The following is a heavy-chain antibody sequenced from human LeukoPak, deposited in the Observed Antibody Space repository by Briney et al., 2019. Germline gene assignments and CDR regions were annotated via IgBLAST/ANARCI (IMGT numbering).Heavy chain of an antibody. Sequence: PGGSLRLSCAASEFSVSANYMSCVRQAPGKGLEWVSVIYSGGSTFYADSVKGRFTISRHNSRNTLYLQMNSLRAEDTAVYYCGYSGYDFPFDYWGQGTLVTVSS. D-gene: IGHD5-12*01. CDR3: GYSGYDFPFDY. CDR2: IYSGGST. V-gene: IGHV3-53*04. J-gene: IGHJ4*02. CDR1: EFSVSANY.